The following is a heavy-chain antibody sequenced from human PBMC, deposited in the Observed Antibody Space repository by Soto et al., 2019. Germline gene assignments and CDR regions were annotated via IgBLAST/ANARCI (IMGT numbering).Heavy chain of an antibody. CDR3: ARLVTGSGENFDY. V-gene: IGHV5-51*01. Sequence: EVQLVQSGAEVKKPGESLKISCKGSGYSFTSYWIGWVRQMPGKGLEWMGIIYPGDSDTRYSPSFQGQVTISADKSISTANRQWSSLKAADTAMYSCARLVTGSGENFDYWGQGTLVTVSS. CDR1: GYSFTSYW. D-gene: IGHD2-15*01. CDR2: IYPGDSDT. J-gene: IGHJ4*02.